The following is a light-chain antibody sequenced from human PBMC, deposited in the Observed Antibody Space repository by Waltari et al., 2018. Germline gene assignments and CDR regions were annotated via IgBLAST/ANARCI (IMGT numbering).Light chain of an antibody. J-gene: IGLJ2*01. CDR3: SSYTSSSTL. Sequence: QSALTQPASVSGSPGQSITISCTGTSSDVGGYNYVSWYQQHPDKAPKLMIYDVNKRASGVSNRFSGSKSGNTASLTISGLQAEDEADYYCSSYTSSSTLFGGGTKLTVL. V-gene: IGLV2-14*03. CDR2: DVN. CDR1: SSDVGGYNY.